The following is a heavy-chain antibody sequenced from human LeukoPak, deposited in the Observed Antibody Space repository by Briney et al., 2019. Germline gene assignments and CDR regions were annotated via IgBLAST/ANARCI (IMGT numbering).Heavy chain of an antibody. D-gene: IGHD3-3*01. J-gene: IGHJ4*02. CDR1: VGSISSGSYY. V-gene: IGHV4-61*02. CDR2: IYTSGST. Sequence: SETLSLTCTVSVGSISSGSYYWSWIRQPAGRGLEWIGRIYTSGSTNYNPSLKSRVTISVDTSKNQFSLKLSFVTAADTAVYYCARDNGSYDFWSGYMDFDYWGQGTLVTVSS. CDR3: ARDNGSYDFWSGYMDFDY.